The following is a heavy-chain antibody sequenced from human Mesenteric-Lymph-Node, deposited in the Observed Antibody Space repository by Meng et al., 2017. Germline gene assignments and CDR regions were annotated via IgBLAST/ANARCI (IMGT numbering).Heavy chain of an antibody. CDR3: ATTVMIPRLVGYSDYDLDY. J-gene: IGHJ4*02. CDR2: ISRSSSYL. CDR1: GFSLSNYD. Sequence: GESLKISCAASGFSLSNYDMNWVRHAPGKGLEWVSSISRSSSYLYYGNSVKGRFTISRDNAKNSLSLQMNSLRAEDTAVYYCATTVMIPRLVGYSDYDLDYWGQGTLVTVSS. V-gene: IGHV3-21*01. D-gene: IGHD5-12*01.